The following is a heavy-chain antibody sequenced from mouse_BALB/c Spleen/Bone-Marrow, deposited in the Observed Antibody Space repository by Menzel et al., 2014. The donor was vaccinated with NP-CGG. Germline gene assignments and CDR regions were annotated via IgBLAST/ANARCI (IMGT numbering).Heavy chain of an antibody. V-gene: IGHV3-8*02. J-gene: IGHJ4*01. Sequence: EVQLQESGPSLVKPSQTLSLTCSVTGDSITSGYWNWIRKFPGNKLEYMGYISYSGSTYYNPSLKSRISITRDTSKNLYYLQLNSVTTKDTATYYCPRSGSSGYHYYAMDYWGQGTSVTVSS. D-gene: IGHD3-1*01. CDR2: ISYSGST. CDR1: GDSITSGY. CDR3: PRSGSSGYHYYAMDY.